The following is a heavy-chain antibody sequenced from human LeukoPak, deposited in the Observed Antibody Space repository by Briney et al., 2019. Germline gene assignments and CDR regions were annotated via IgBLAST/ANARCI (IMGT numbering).Heavy chain of an antibody. CDR3: ARASNTLYGGQFFDS. J-gene: IGHJ4*02. CDR1: GYTFTGNN. CDR2: IHVKNGDT. D-gene: IGHD2-15*01. V-gene: IGHV1-2*02. Sequence: ASVKVSCKASGYTFTGNNIHWVRQGPGQGLECMGWIHVKNGDTNYEQNFRGRVTMTMDTSTSTAYMELSGLRSDDTAVYYCARASNTLYGGQFFDSWGQGTLVAVSS.